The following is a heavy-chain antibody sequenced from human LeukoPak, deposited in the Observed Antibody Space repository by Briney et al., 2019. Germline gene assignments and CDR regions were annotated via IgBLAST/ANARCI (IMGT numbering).Heavy chain of an antibody. CDR3: AREPGTDYRKYYFDY. CDR1: GFTFSSYA. Sequence: GGSLRLSCAASGFTFSSYAMSWVRQAPGKGLEWVSAISGSGGSTYYADSVKGRFTISRDNSKNTVYLQMDSLRAEDTAVYYCAREPGTDYRKYYFDYWGQGTLITVSS. D-gene: IGHD3/OR15-3a*01. CDR2: ISGSGGST. J-gene: IGHJ4*02. V-gene: IGHV3-23*01.